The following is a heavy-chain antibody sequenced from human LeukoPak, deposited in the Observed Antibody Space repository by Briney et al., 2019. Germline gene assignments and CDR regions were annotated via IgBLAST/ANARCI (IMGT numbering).Heavy chain of an antibody. D-gene: IGHD4-17*01. CDR2: INPNSGGT. CDR3: ARDGDYDGY. J-gene: IGHJ4*02. V-gene: IGHV1-2*02. CDR1: GYTFTVYY. Sequence: ASVRVSCKASGYTFTVYYMHWVRQAPGQGREWMGWINPNSGGTNYAQKFQGRVTITRDTSISTAYMELSRLRSDDTAVYYCARDGDYDGYWGQGTLVTVSS.